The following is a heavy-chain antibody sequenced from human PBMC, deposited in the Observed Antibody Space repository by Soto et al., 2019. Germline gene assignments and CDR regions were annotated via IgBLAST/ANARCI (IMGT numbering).Heavy chain of an antibody. CDR1: GGSISSSSYY. V-gene: IGHV4-39*01. CDR3: ARNNVVRYFDWLFPADY. Sequence: QLQLQESGPGLVKPSETLALTCTVSGGSISSSSYYWGWIRQPPGKGLEWIGSIYYSGSTYYNPSLKSRVTISVDTTKDQFSLKLSSVTVADTAGYYCARNNVVRYFDWLFPADYWGQGTLVTVSS. J-gene: IGHJ4*02. CDR2: IYYSGST. D-gene: IGHD3-9*01.